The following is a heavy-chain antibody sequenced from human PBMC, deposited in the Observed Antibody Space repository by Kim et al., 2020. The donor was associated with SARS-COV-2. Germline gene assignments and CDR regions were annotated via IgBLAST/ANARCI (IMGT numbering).Heavy chain of an antibody. J-gene: IGHJ6*02. CDR3: ARAPYSSGWSAPPDYYGMDV. D-gene: IGHD6-19*01. Sequence: GGSLRLSCAASGFTFSSYSMNWVRQAPGKGLEWVSSISSSSSYIYYADSVKGRFTISRDNAKNSLYLQMNSLRAEDTAVYYCARAPYSSGWSAPPDYYGMDVWGQGPTVTVSS. CDR1: GFTFSSYS. V-gene: IGHV3-21*01. CDR2: ISSSSSYI.